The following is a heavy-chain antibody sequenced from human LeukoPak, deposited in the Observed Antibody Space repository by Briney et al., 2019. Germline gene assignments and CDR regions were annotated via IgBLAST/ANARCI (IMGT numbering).Heavy chain of an antibody. CDR3: VRLLPAARWGHFDY. D-gene: IGHD2-2*01. CDR1: GYSFTSCW. CDR2: IYRGDSET. J-gene: IGHJ4*02. Sequence: GESLKISCKGSGYSFTSCWIGWVRQMPGKGLEWMGIIYRGDSETRYSPSFQGQVTISADKSISTAYLQWSSLKASDTAMYYCVRLLPAARWGHFDYWGQGTLVTVSS. V-gene: IGHV5-51*01.